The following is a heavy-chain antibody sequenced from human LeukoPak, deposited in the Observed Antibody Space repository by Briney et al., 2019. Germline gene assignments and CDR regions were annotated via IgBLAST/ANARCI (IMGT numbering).Heavy chain of an antibody. Sequence: GGSLRLSCGASGFTFSSYAMSTVPQTPGKGLERVSAISGNGDRTYYADSVKGRFTISRDNSKNTLYLQMNSLRAEDTALYYCAKVGLSGSYEPFDYWGQGTLVTVSS. CDR1: GFTFSSYA. J-gene: IGHJ4*02. CDR2: ISGNGDRT. D-gene: IGHD1-26*01. V-gene: IGHV3-23*01. CDR3: AKVGLSGSYEPFDY.